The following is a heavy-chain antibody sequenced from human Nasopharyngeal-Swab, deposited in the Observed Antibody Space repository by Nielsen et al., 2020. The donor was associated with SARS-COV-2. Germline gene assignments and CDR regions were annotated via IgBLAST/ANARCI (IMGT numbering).Heavy chain of an antibody. CDR2: ISYDGSNK. CDR3: ASSPGIAAPTGMDV. D-gene: IGHD6-13*01. J-gene: IGHJ6*02. CDR1: GFTFSSYA. V-gene: IGHV3-30*04. Sequence: GGSLRLSCAASGFTFSSYAMHWVRQAPGKGLEWVAVISYDGSNKYYADSVKGRFTLSRDNSKNTLYLQMNSLRAEDTAVYYCASSPGIAAPTGMDVWGQGTTVTDSS.